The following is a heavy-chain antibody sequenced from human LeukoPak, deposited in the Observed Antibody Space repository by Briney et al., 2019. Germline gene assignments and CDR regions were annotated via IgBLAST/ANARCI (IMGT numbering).Heavy chain of an antibody. CDR1: GFTFTNYA. J-gene: IGHJ4*02. CDR3: ARHPGPYGANPFDS. V-gene: IGHV3-23*01. D-gene: IGHD4-23*01. Sequence: GGSLRLSCAASGFTFTNYALSWVRQAPGKGLEWVATIIASGGSADHAVSVKGRFTISRDNANKTLYLSMNSLRAEDTALYYCARHPGPYGANPFDSWGLGTLVTVSS. CDR2: IIASGGSA.